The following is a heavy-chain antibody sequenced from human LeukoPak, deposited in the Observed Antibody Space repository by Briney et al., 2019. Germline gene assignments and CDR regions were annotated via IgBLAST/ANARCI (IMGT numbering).Heavy chain of an antibody. CDR1: GFTFSSYW. Sequence: PGGSLRLSCAASGFTFSSYWMSWVRQAPGKGLEWVANIKQDGSEKYYVDSVKGRFTISRDNAKNSLYLQMNSLRAEDTAVYYCARVPHPHYYDSSGHEDYFDYWGQGTLVTVSS. J-gene: IGHJ4*02. V-gene: IGHV3-7*01. D-gene: IGHD3-22*01. CDR2: IKQDGSEK. CDR3: ARVPHPHYYDSSGHEDYFDY.